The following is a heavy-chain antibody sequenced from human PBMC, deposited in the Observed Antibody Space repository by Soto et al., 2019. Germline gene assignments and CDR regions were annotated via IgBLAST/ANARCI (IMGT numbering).Heavy chain of an antibody. CDR2: VYYTGST. CDR1: GDSISTFY. D-gene: IGHD3-22*01. V-gene: IGHV4-59*01. CDR3: ARGSTVRNYEEHNSDYFYFLDY. Sequence: SETLSLTCTVSGDSISTFYWGWSRQSPGKELEWIGYVYYTGSTKYNPSLKSRVTISVDRSKNQFSLKLSSANAADTAVYFCARGSTVRNYEEHNSDYFYFLDYCGQGTTVTLSS. J-gene: IGHJ4*02.